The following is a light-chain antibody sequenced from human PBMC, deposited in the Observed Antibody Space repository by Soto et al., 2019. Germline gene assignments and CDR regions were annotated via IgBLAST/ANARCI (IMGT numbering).Light chain of an antibody. V-gene: IGLV2-23*01. Sequence: QSALTQPASVSGSPGQSITISCTGTSSDVGSYNLVSWYQQHPGKAPKLMIYEGSKRPSGVSNRFSGSKSGNTASLTISGLRPEDEGNYYCCLYGGSSNYVVFGGGTKLTVL. CDR1: SSDVGSYNL. J-gene: IGLJ3*02. CDR2: EGS. CDR3: CLYGGSSNYVV.